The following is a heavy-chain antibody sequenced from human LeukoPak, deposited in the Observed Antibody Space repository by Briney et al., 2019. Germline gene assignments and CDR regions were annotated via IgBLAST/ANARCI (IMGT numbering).Heavy chain of an antibody. Sequence: GGSLRLSCAASGFTFSSYAMHWVRQAPGKGLEWVAVISYDGSNKYYADSVKGRFTISRDNSKNTLYLQMNSLRAEDTAVYYCARAPVVTVWGQGTLVTVSS. V-gene: IGHV3-30*04. CDR1: GFTFSSYA. D-gene: IGHD2-21*02. CDR3: ARAPVVTV. J-gene: IGHJ4*02. CDR2: ISYDGSNK.